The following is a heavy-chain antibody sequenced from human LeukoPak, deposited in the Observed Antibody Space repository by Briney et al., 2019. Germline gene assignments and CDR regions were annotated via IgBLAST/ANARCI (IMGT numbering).Heavy chain of an antibody. CDR1: GYTFTGYY. CDR3: AREGGIVLMVYASSYFDY. D-gene: IGHD2-8*01. V-gene: IGHV1-2*02. J-gene: IGHJ4*02. Sequence: ASVKVSCKASGYTFTGYYMHWMRQAPGQGLEWMGWINPNSGGTNYAQKFQGRVTMTRDTSISTAYMELSRLRSDDTAVYYCAREGGIVLMVYASSYFDYWGQGTLVTVSS. CDR2: INPNSGGT.